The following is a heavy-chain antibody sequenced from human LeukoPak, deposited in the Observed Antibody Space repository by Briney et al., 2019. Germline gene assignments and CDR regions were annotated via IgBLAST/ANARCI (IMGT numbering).Heavy chain of an antibody. Sequence: GGSLRLSCAASGFTFSNAWMTWVRQAPGKGLEWVGRIKSKTDGGTTDYAAPVKGRFTFSRDDSKNTLYLQMNSMKTEDTAVYYCTAYSYGSGTYYNQFDYWGQGTLVTVSS. CDR3: TAYSYGSGTYYNQFDY. V-gene: IGHV3-15*01. CDR2: IKSKTDGGTT. J-gene: IGHJ4*02. D-gene: IGHD3-10*01. CDR1: GFTFSNAW.